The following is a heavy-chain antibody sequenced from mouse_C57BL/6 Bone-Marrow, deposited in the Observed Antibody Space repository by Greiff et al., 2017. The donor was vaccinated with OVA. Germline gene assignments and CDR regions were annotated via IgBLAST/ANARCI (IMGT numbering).Heavy chain of an antibody. J-gene: IGHJ4*01. V-gene: IGHV1-47*01. Sequence: VQLQQSGAELVKPGASVKMSCTASGYTFTTYPIGWMQQTPGTSLEWIGIFHPYNDATKYNEQFKGKATLTVEKSSSTVYLELSRLTSDDSAVYCCARRVNVYAMDYWGQGTSVTVSS. CDR1: GYTFTTYP. CDR3: ARRVNVYAMDY. CDR2: FHPYNDAT.